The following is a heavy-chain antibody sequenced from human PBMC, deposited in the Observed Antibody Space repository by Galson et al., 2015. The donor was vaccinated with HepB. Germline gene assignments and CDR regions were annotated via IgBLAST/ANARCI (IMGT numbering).Heavy chain of an antibody. V-gene: IGHV5-10-1*01. D-gene: IGHD3-22*01. Sequence: QSGAEVKKPGESLRISCKGSGYSFTSYWISWVRQMPGKGLEWMGRIDPSDSYTNYSPSFQGHVTISADKSISTAYLQWSSLKASDTAMYYCARQNYYDSSGSILTGGRGAPIDYWGQGTLVTVSS. CDR2: IDPSDSYT. J-gene: IGHJ4*02. CDR3: ARQNYYDSSGSILTGGRGAPIDY. CDR1: GYSFTSYW.